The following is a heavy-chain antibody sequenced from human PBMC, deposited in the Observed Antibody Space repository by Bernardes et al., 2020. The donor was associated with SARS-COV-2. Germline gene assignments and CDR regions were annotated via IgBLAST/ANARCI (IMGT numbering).Heavy chain of an antibody. V-gene: IGHV3-53*01. J-gene: IGHJ3*02. CDR2: PYSDGSS. Sequence: GGSLRLSCVASGFTASGHYMSWVRQAPGKGLEWVSVPYSDGSSYYVDPVKGRFSISRGNSKNTVYLEMNSLRVDDTGTYYCARDLGTGDIDEMIWGQGTKVTVSS. D-gene: IGHD7-27*01. CDR3: ARDLGTGDIDEMI. CDR1: GFTASGHY.